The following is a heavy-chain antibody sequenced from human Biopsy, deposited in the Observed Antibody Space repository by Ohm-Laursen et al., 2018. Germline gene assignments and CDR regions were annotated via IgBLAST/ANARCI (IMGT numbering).Heavy chain of an antibody. J-gene: IGHJ4*02. Sequence: ASVKVSCKVSGYAVTEFSMHWVRQAPGKGLEWMGGFAPENGKTIYAQKFQGRVTMTEDTSTDTAYMELSSLRSEDTAVYYCARSLWPEDYWGQGTLVTVSS. V-gene: IGHV1-24*01. CDR1: GYAVTEFS. CDR2: FAPENGKT. CDR3: ARSLWPEDY. D-gene: IGHD2-21*01.